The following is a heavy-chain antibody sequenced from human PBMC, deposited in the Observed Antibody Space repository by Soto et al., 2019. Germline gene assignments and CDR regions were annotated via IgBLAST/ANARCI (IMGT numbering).Heavy chain of an antibody. CDR2: IYYSGST. V-gene: IGHV4-31*03. J-gene: IGHJ4*02. CDR1: GGSISSGGYY. CDR3: ARDLNLSYYFDY. Sequence: SETLSLTCTVSGGSISSGGYYCSWIRQHPGKGLEWIGYIYYSGSTYYNPSLKSRVTISVDTSKNQFSLKLSSVTAADTAVYYCARDLNLSYYFDYWGQGTLVTVSS.